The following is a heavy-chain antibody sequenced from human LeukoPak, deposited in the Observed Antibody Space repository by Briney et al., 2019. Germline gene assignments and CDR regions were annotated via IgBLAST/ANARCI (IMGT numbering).Heavy chain of an antibody. Sequence: ASVKVSCKASGYTFTSYDINWVRQATGQGLEWMGWMNPNSGNTGYAQKFQGRVTMTRNTSISTAYMELSSLRSEDTAVYYCARDLTRIAAAGTDYYGMDVWGQGTTVTVSS. CDR1: GYTFTSYD. CDR2: MNPNSGNT. CDR3: ARDLTRIAAAGTDYYGMDV. J-gene: IGHJ6*02. D-gene: IGHD6-13*01. V-gene: IGHV1-8*01.